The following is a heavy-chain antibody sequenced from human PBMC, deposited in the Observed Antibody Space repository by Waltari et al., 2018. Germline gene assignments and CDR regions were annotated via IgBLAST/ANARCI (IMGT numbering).Heavy chain of an antibody. Sequence: QVQLQESGPSLLKPSATLSLFCSVSVSSIRAFSWSWVRQPPGKGLDWIGYIYYTGSTNFNPALKSRVTMSVDTSKNQFSLKLSSVTAADTAFYYCARGGGGDWEWFDPWGQGTLVTVSS. CDR1: VSSIRAFS. V-gene: IGHV4-59*01. CDR3: ARGGGGDWEWFDP. D-gene: IGHD2-21*02. CDR2: IYYTGST. J-gene: IGHJ5*02.